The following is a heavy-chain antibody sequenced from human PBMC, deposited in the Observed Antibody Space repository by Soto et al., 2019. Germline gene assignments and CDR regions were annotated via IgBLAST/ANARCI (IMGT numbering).Heavy chain of an antibody. Sequence: GGSLRLSCAASGITFNTYGMHWVRQAPGKGLEWVAVISYDGNNKFYADSVKGRFTISRDNSKNTLYLQMSSLRAEDTAMYYCAKGGTSYGMDVWGQGTTVTVS. J-gene: IGHJ6*02. V-gene: IGHV3-30*18. CDR2: ISYDGNNK. CDR3: AKGGTSYGMDV. CDR1: GITFNTYG.